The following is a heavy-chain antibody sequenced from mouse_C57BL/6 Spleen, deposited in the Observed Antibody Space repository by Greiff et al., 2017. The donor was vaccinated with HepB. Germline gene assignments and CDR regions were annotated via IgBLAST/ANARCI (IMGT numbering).Heavy chain of an antibody. V-gene: IGHV1-5*01. CDR3: TRQGYGSSYSNFDY. Sequence: VQLQQSGTVLARPGASVKMSCKTSGYTFTSYWMHWVQQGPGQGLEWLGAIYPGNSDTSYNQKFKGKAKLTAVTSASTAYMELSSLTNEDSAVYYCTRQGYGSSYSNFDYWGQGTTLTVSS. J-gene: IGHJ2*01. CDR2: IYPGNSDT. D-gene: IGHD1-1*01. CDR1: GYTFTSYW.